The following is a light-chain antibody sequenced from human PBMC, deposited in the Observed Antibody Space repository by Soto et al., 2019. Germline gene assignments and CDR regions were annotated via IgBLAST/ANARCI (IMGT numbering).Light chain of an antibody. V-gene: IGLV4-69*01. CDR2: LNSDGSH. J-gene: IGLJ2*01. Sequence: QPVLTQSPSASASLGASVKLTCTLSSGHSSYAIAWHQQQPEKGPRYLMKLNSDGSHSKGDGIPDRFSGSSSGAERYLTISXXXXXDEADYYCQTWGTGVVFGGGTKLTVL. CDR3: QTWGTGVV. CDR1: SGHSSYA.